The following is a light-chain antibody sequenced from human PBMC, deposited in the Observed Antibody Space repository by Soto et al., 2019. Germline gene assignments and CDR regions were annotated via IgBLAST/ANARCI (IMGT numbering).Light chain of an antibody. CDR2: EAS. V-gene: IGKV1-5*03. CDR3: QHYKESAT. Sequence: DIQMTQSPSTLSASVGDRVTITCRASQSISSWLAWYQQKPGKAPKLLIYEASSSEIAVPPRFSGRGFGTEFTLTISSLQPDDFATYYCQHYKESATFGQGTRLEIK. CDR1: QSISSW. J-gene: IGKJ1*01.